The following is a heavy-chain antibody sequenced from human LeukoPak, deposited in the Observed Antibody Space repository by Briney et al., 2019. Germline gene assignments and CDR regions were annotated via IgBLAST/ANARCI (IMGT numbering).Heavy chain of an antibody. D-gene: IGHD2-21*01. J-gene: IGHJ4*02. CDR2: IYYTGET. V-gene: IGHV4-61*05. CDR3: ARLQGDSTAVFDY. CDR1: GGSISSSSYY. Sequence: SETLSLTCTVSGGSISSSSYYWGWIRQPPGKGLEWVAYIYYTGETNYNPSLKSRVTISVDTSKNQFSLRLSSVTAADTAVYYCARLQGDSTAVFDYWGQGTLVSVSS.